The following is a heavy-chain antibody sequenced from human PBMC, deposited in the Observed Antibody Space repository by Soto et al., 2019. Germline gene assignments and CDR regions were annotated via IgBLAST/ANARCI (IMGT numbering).Heavy chain of an antibody. J-gene: IGHJ4*02. Sequence: GGSLRLSCAASGFTFSSYAMHWVRQAPGKGLEWVAVISYDGSNKYYADSVKGRFTISRDNSKNTLYLQMNSLRGEDTAIYFCARSGDNYNVLDYWGPGTPVTVSS. V-gene: IGHV3-30-3*01. D-gene: IGHD3-10*02. CDR2: ISYDGSNK. CDR3: ARSGDNYNVLDY. CDR1: GFTFSSYA.